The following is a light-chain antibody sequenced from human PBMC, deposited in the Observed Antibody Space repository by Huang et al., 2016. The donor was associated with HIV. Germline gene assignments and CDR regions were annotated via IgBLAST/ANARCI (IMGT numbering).Light chain of an antibody. CDR2: ATS. V-gene: IGKV1-5*03. J-gene: IGKJ1*01. Sequence: DIQMTQSPSSLSAFVGDRVTITCRASQTVSSWLAWYQQKPGKAPKLLIYATSNLESGVPSRFSGSGSGTEFTLTISSLQPDDFATYYCQQYNNYPLAFGQGTRWKSN. CDR3: QQYNNYPLA. CDR1: QTVSSW.